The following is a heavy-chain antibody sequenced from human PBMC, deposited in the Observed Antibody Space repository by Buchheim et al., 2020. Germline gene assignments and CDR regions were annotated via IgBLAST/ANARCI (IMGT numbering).Heavy chain of an antibody. J-gene: IGHJ4*02. CDR2: IYYSGST. D-gene: IGHD4-23*01. Sequence: QLQLQESGPGLVKPSETLSLTCTVSGGSISSSSYYWGWIRQPPGKGLEWIGSIYYSGSTYYNPSLKSRVTISVDTSKNQFSLKLSSVTAADTAVYYCAKGTHDYGGKREPFDYWGQGTL. CDR1: GGSISSSSYY. CDR3: AKGTHDYGGKREPFDY. V-gene: IGHV4-39*01.